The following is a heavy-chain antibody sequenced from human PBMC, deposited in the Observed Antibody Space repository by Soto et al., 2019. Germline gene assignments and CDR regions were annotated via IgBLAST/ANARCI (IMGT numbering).Heavy chain of an antibody. CDR1: GYTFTNYG. V-gene: IGHV1-18*01. Sequence: QVQLLQSGAEVKRPGASVKVSCKASGYTFTNYGITWVRQAPGQGLEWMGWIGPYNGNTHYTQRLQGRVTMTTDTSTSTAYMELRGLRSDDTAVYYCARVRRLVGYFYYYMDVWGTGTTVTVSS. J-gene: IGHJ6*03. CDR3: ARVRRLVGYFYYYMDV. D-gene: IGHD6-6*01. CDR2: IGPYNGNT.